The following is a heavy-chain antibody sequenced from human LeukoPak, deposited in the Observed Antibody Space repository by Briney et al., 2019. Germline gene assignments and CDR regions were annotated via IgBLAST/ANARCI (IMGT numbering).Heavy chain of an antibody. CDR2: INNDGNRI. CDR3: ARGGLPGGFDY. CDR1: GFTVSNSW. J-gene: IGHJ4*02. V-gene: IGHV3-74*01. D-gene: IGHD7-27*01. Sequence: PGGSLRLSCAASGFTVSNSWMFWVRQAPGKGLMYVSEINNDGNRIRYVDSVKGRFTISRDGAKNTLFLQMNSLRDDDTAMYYCARGGLPGGFDYWGQGILATVSS.